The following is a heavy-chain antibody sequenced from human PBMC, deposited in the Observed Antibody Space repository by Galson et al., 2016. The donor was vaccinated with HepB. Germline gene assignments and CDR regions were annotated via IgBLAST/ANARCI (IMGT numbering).Heavy chain of an antibody. CDR3: ARDGRSYAFARGDY. D-gene: IGHD2-2*01. J-gene: IGHJ1*01. CDR2: ISYDSSNK. Sequence: WVRQAPGKGLEWLASISYDSSNKYYGDSVKGRFTISRDNSKNTLYLQMNSLRPEDTAIYYCARDGRSYAFARGDYWGQGTLVTVSS. V-gene: IGHV3-30*04.